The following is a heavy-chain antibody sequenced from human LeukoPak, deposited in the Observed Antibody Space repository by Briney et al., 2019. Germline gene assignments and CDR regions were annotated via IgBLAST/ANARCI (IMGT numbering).Heavy chain of an antibody. D-gene: IGHD6-13*01. Sequence: ASVKVSCKASGYTFTRYDINWVRQAPGQGLEWMGWINTNTGNPTYAQGFTGRFVFSLDTSVSTAYLQISSLKAEDTAVYYCARDLRGIAAAGPSPHFDYWGQGTLVTVSS. CDR1: GYTFTRYD. CDR3: ARDLRGIAAAGPSPHFDY. V-gene: IGHV7-4-1*02. J-gene: IGHJ4*02. CDR2: INTNTGNP.